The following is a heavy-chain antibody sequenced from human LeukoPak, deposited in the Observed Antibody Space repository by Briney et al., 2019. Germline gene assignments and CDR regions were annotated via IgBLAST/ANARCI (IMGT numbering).Heavy chain of an antibody. Sequence: SEALSLTCTVSGGSISTYYWSWVRQPPGKGLEWIGYIYYSGSTNYNPSLKSRVTISVDTSKNQFSLKLSSVTAADTAVYYCARTYYYGSGSYFFDYWGQGTLVTVSS. D-gene: IGHD3-10*01. CDR1: GGSISTYY. J-gene: IGHJ4*02. CDR2: IYYSGST. CDR3: ARTYYYGSGSYFFDY. V-gene: IGHV4-59*08.